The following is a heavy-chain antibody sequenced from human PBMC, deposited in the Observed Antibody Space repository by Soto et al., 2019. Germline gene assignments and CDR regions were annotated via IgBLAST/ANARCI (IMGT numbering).Heavy chain of an antibody. CDR2: ISSSSSYI. J-gene: IGHJ3*02. Sequence: EVQLVESGGGLVKPGGSLRLSCAASGFTFSSYSMNWVRQAPGKGLEWVSSISSSSSYIYYADSVKGRFTISRDNAKNSLYLQMNSLRAEDTAVYYCAREWGIAVAEGGAFDIWGQGTMVTVSS. CDR1: GFTFSSYS. D-gene: IGHD6-19*01. CDR3: AREWGIAVAEGGAFDI. V-gene: IGHV3-21*01.